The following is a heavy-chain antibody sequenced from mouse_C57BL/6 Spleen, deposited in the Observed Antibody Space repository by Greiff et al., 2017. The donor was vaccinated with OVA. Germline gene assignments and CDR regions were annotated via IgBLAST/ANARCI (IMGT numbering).Heavy chain of an antibody. Sequence: QVHVKQSGPELVKPGASVKISCKASGYSFSSSWMNWVKQRPGKGLEWIGRIYPGDGDTNYNEKFKGKATFTADTSSNTAYMQLSSLTTEDSAIYYCARPLYYYGSSDRDYWGQGTTLTVSS. V-gene: IGHV1-82*01. D-gene: IGHD1-1*01. J-gene: IGHJ2*01. CDR3: ARPLYYYGSSDRDY. CDR1: GYSFSSSW. CDR2: IYPGDGDT.